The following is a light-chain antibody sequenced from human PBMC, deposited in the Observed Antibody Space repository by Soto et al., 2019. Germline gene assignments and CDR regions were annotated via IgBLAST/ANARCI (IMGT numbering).Light chain of an antibody. V-gene: IGKV4-1*01. CDR2: WAS. CDR1: RGVLYKANNTNH. CDR3: QQYFDVPFT. J-gene: IGKJ4*01. Sequence: DVVITQSPDALAVAMSGGGTINCRCGRGVLYKANNTNHLAWYQQKPGQPPPLIIYWASTRESGVPERFSGSGSGTDFPLTISSLEAEDVAFYWCQQYFDVPFTFGGGTKVDIK.